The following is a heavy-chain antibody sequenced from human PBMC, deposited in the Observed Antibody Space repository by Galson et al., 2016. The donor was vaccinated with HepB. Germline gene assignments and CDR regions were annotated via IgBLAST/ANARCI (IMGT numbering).Heavy chain of an antibody. CDR2: TYHTSNWYS. CDR3: ARGHLVVPFSFYFDY. J-gene: IGHJ4*02. Sequence: CAISWDSVSSKSAAWNWIRHSPSRGLEWLGRTYHTSNWYSDYAVSVKSRITINPDTSKNQFSLQLNSVTPEDTAVYYCARGHLVVPFSFYFDYWGQGSLSPPPQ. D-gene: IGHD2-15*01. V-gene: IGHV6-1*01. CDR1: WDSVSSKSAA.